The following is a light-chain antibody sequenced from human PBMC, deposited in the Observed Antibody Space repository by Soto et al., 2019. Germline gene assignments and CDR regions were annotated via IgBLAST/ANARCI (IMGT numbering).Light chain of an antibody. Sequence: QAVVTQPPSVSGAPGQRVTISCTGSSSNIGAGYDVHWYQQLPGTAPKLLIYGNSNRPSGVPDRFSGSKSGTSASLAITGLQADDEADYYCQSYDSSLSGVVFGGGTKRTVL. J-gene: IGLJ2*01. CDR1: SSNIGAGYD. CDR2: GNS. CDR3: QSYDSSLSGVV. V-gene: IGLV1-40*01.